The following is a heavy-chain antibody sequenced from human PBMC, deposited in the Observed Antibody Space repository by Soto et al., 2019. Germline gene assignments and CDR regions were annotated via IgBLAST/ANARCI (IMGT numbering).Heavy chain of an antibody. CDR1: GFTFSSYW. V-gene: IGHV3-74*01. CDR3: ARSVPRSGYSSYYGMDV. D-gene: IGHD5-12*01. J-gene: IGHJ6*02. CDR2: INSDGSST. Sequence: EVRLVESGGGLVQPGGSLRLSCAASGFTFSSYWMHWVRQAPGKGLVWVSRINSDGSSTIYADSVKGRFTISRDNAKNTLYLQMNSLRAEDTAVYYCARSVPRSGYSSYYGMDVWGQGTTVTVSS.